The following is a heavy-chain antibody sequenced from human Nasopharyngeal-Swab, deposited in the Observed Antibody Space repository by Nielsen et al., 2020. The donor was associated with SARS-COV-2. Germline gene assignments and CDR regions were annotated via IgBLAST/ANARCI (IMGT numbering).Heavy chain of an antibody. V-gene: IGHV1-18*01. CDR2: ISAYNGNT. CDR1: GYTFTSYC. Sequence: ASVKVSCKASGYTFTSYCISWVRQAPGQGLEWMGWISAYNGNTNYAQKLQGRVTMTTDTSTSTAYMELRSLRSDDTAVYYCARDPNSSSWFMGRWFDPWGQGTLVTASS. J-gene: IGHJ5*02. D-gene: IGHD6-13*01. CDR3: ARDPNSSSWFMGRWFDP.